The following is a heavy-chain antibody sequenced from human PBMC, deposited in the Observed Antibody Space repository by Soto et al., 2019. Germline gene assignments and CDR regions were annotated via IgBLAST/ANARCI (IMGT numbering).Heavy chain of an antibody. CDR2: VYSGSAT. D-gene: IGHD3-22*01. V-gene: IGHV3-53*01. CDR1: GFSVSDKD. CDR3: ARGKSGYLTFDF. J-gene: IGHJ4*02. Sequence: GGSLRLSCAASGFSVSDKDMNWVRQAPGKGLEWLSVVYSGSATYYADSVKGRFTISRDNSKNTVFLHMNSLRVEDTAVYYCARGKSGYLTFDFWGQGTQLTVSS.